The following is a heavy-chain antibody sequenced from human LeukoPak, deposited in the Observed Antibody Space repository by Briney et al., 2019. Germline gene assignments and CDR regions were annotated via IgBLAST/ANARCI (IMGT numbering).Heavy chain of an antibody. D-gene: IGHD3-10*01. V-gene: IGHV3-64D*09. CDR1: GFSFSNYA. CDR2: ISSNGGST. CDR3: VKDIHYYGSGNYYNGYFDY. J-gene: IGHJ4*02. Sequence: GGSLRLSCSASGFSFSNYAMHWVRQAPGKGLEYGSAISSNGGSTYYADSVKGRFTISRDNSKNTLYLQVSSLRAEDTAVYYCVKDIHYYGSGNYYNGYFDYWGQGTLVTVSS.